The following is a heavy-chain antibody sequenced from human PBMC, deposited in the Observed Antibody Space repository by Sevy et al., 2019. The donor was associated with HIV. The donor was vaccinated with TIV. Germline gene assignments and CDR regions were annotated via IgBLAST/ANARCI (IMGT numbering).Heavy chain of an antibody. CDR1: GFTFSSYA. V-gene: IGHV3-64D*06. CDR3: LKGDEQQLAYFDY. CDR2: ISSNGGST. Sequence: GGSLRLSCSASGFTFSSYAMHWVRQAPGKGLEYVSAISSNGGSTYYADSVKGRFTISRDNSKNTLYLKMSSLRAEDTAVYYCLKGDEQQLAYFDYWGQGTLVTVSS. J-gene: IGHJ4*02. D-gene: IGHD6-13*01.